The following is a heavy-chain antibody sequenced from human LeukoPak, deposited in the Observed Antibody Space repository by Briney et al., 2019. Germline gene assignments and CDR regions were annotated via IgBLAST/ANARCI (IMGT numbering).Heavy chain of an antibody. Sequence: ASVKVSCKVSGYTLTELSMHWVRQAPGKGLEWMGGFDPEDGETIYAQKFQGRVTMTEDTSTDTAYMELCSLRSEDTAVYYCATRSLSAPYSSSWYGAFDIWGQGTMVTVSS. CDR1: GYTLTELS. J-gene: IGHJ3*02. CDR3: ATRSLSAPYSSSWYGAFDI. CDR2: FDPEDGET. V-gene: IGHV1-24*01. D-gene: IGHD6-13*01.